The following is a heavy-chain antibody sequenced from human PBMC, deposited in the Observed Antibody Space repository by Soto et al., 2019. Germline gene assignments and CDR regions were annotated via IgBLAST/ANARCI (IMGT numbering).Heavy chain of an antibody. CDR3: ARVGYGDYYYYGMDV. Sequence: QVQLVESGGGVVQPGRSLRLSCAASGFTFSSYAMHWVRQAPGKGLEWVAVISYDGSNKYYADSVKGRFTISRDNSKNTLYLQMNSLRAEDTAVYYGARVGYGDYYYYGMDVWGQGTTVTVSS. D-gene: IGHD4-17*01. V-gene: IGHV3-30-3*01. CDR1: GFTFSSYA. J-gene: IGHJ6*02. CDR2: ISYDGSNK.